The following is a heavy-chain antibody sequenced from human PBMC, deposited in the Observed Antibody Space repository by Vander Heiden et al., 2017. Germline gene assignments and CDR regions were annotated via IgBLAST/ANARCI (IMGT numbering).Heavy chain of an antibody. V-gene: IGHV1-46*03. J-gene: IGHJ1*01. Sequence: QVQLVQSGAEVKNPGASVKVSCKASGYTFTSYYMHWVRLAPGQGLEWMGIINPSGGSTSYAQKFQGRVTMTRDTSTSTVYMELSSLRSEDTAVYYCAREQWRDREYFQHWGQGTLVTVSS. CDR3: AREQWRDREYFQH. CDR2: INPSGGST. D-gene: IGHD6-19*01. CDR1: GYTFTSYY.